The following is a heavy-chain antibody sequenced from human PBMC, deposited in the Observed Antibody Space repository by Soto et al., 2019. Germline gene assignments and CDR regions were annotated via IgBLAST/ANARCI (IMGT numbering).Heavy chain of an antibody. Sequence: PGGSLRLSCAASGFTFSSYGMHWVRQAPGKGLEWVAVISYDGSNKYYADSVKGRFTISRDNSKNTLYLQMNSLRAEDTAVYYCANEGNCISTSCYGMDVWGQGTTVTVSS. CDR2: ISYDGSNK. J-gene: IGHJ6*02. CDR3: ANEGNCISTSCYGMDV. V-gene: IGHV3-30*18. D-gene: IGHD2-2*01. CDR1: GFTFSSYG.